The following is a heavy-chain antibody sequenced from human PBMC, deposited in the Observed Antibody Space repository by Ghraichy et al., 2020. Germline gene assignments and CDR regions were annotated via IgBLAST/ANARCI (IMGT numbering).Heavy chain of an antibody. V-gene: IGHV4-31*03. J-gene: IGHJ4*02. CDR3: ARNRAIGSGTHYTTI. Sequence: SETLSLTCTVSGGSINSRFYYWTWIRQHPGKGLEWIGYVFYNGSTFYTPSLKSRLTISLHTPTNQFSLKLTSVTAADTAVYYCARNRAIGSGTHYTTIWGQGTLVIVSS. CDR1: GGSINSRFYY. D-gene: IGHD3-10*01. CDR2: VFYNGST.